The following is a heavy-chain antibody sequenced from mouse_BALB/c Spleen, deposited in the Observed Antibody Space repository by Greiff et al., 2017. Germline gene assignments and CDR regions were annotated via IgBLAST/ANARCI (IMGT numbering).Heavy chain of an antibody. V-gene: IGHV1-18*01. CDR2: INPNNGGT. J-gene: IGHJ2*01. CDR3: AREKGDSSGPFDY. CDR1: GYTFTDYN. D-gene: IGHD3-2*01. Sequence: VQLKQSGPELVKPGASVKIPCKASGYTFTDYNMDWVKQSHGKSLEWIGDINPNNGGTIYNQKFKGKATLTVDKSSSTAYMELRSLTSEDTAVYYCAREKGDSSGPFDYWGQGTTLTVSS.